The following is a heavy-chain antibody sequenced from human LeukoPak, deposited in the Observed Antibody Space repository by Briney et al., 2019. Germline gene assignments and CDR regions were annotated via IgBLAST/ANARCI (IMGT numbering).Heavy chain of an antibody. CDR2: IKQDGSEI. D-gene: IGHD2-2*01. CDR3: ARLKLLWSNYFDY. CDR1: GFTFSSYW. V-gene: IGHV3-7*01. J-gene: IGHJ4*02. Sequence: GGSLRLSCAASGFTFSSYWMSWVRQAPGKGLEWVANIKQDGSEIYYVDSVKGRFTISRDNAKNSLYLQMNSLRAEDTAVYYCARLKLLWSNYFDYWGQGTLVTVSS.